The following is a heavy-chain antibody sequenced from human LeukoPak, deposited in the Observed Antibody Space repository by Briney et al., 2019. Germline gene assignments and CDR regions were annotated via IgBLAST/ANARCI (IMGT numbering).Heavy chain of an antibody. D-gene: IGHD2/OR15-2a*01. CDR3: ARDLSTYGWSGAFDI. J-gene: IGHJ3*02. CDR2: IYYSGST. Sequence: PSETPSLTCTVSGGSISSGGYYWSWIRQHPGKGLEWIGYIYYSGSTYYNPPLKSRVTISVDTSKNQFSLKLSSVTAADTAVYYCARDLSTYGWSGAFDIWGQGTMVTVSS. CDR1: GGSISSGGYY. V-gene: IGHV4-31*03.